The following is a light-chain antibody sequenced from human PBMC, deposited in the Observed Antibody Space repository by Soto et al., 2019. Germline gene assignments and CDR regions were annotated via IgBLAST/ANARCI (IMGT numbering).Light chain of an antibody. CDR3: AAWDNSLIGVV. V-gene: IGLV1-44*01. J-gene: IGLJ2*01. CDR1: SSNIGSNT. CDR2: TTN. Sequence: QSVLTQPPSASGTPGQRVTISCSGSSSNIGSNTVNWYQQLPKTAPKLLIYTTNQRSSGVPDRFSASKSGTSASLAISGLEAGDEADYYCAAWDNSLIGVVFGGGTKLTVL.